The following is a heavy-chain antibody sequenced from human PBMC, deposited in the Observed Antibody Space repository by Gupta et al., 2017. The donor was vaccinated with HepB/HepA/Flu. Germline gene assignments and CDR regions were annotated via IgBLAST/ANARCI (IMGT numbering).Heavy chain of an antibody. V-gene: IGHV1-69*01. CDR2: IIPIFGTA. J-gene: IGHJ3*02. CDR3: AREPKGYCSGGSCYPLGHAFDI. Sequence: QVQLVQSGAEVKKPGSSVKVSCKASGGTFSSYAISWVRQAPGPGLEWMGGIIPIFGTANYAQKFQGRVTITADESTSTAYMELSSLRSEDTAVYYCAREPKGYCSGGSCYPLGHAFDIWGQGTMVTVSS. CDR1: GGTFSSYA. D-gene: IGHD2-15*01.